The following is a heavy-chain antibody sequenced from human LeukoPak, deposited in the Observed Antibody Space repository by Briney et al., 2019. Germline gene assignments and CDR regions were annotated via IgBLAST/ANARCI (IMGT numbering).Heavy chain of an antibody. V-gene: IGHV1-46*01. CDR3: ANRIAVAGDGYFQH. D-gene: IGHD6-19*01. Sequence: ASVTVSCKASGYTFTSYYMHWVRQAPGQGLEWMGIINPSGGSTSYAQKFQGRVTMTRDMSTSTVYMELSSLRSEDTAVYYCANRIAVAGDGYFQHWGQSTLVTVSS. CDR2: INPSGGST. J-gene: IGHJ1*01. CDR1: GYTFTSYY.